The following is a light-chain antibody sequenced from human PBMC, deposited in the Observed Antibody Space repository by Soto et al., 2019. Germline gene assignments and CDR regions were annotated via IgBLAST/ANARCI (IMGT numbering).Light chain of an antibody. Sequence: QSALTQSASVSGSPGQSITISCTGSSSDVGNYNLVSWYQQHPGTAPKLIIYEGSKRPSGVSDRFSGSNSADTASLTISGLQAEDEADYYCCSFATSGTYVFGTGTKVTVL. V-gene: IGLV2-23*01. CDR1: SSDVGNYNL. J-gene: IGLJ1*01. CDR2: EGS. CDR3: CSFATSGTYV.